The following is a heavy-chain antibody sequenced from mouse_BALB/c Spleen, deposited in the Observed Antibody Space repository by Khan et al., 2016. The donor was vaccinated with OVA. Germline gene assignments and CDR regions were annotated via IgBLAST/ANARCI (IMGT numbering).Heavy chain of an antibody. CDR1: GYTFTNYW. Sequence: QVQLQQSGAELVRPGTSVKMSCKAAGYTFTNYWIGWVKQRPGHGLEWIGDIFPGGGYTNYDEKFKGMATLTTDTSSGTAYMQLSSLTSEDSAIYYCTRRGAARAMWDFFDYWGQGTTLTVSS. CDR2: IFPGGGYT. D-gene: IGHD3-1*01. CDR3: TRRGAARAMWDFFDY. J-gene: IGHJ2*01. V-gene: IGHV1-63*02.